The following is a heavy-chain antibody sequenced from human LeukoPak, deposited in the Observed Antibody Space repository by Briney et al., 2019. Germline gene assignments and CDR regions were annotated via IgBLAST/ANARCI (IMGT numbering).Heavy chain of an antibody. V-gene: IGHV3-30*04. CDR1: GFTFSSYV. Sequence: GSLRLSCAASGFTFSSYVMHWVRQAPGKGLEWVAIISYDGSNEYYADSVKGRFTVSRDNSKNTLYLQMNSLRAEDTAVYYCAKDLRPVVVITSYIFDYWGQGTLVTVSS. D-gene: IGHD3-22*01. J-gene: IGHJ4*02. CDR2: ISYDGSNE. CDR3: AKDLRPVVVITSYIFDY.